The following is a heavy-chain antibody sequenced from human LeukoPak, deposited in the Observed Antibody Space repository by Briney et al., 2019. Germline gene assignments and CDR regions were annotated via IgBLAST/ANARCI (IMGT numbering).Heavy chain of an antibody. D-gene: IGHD3-10*01. J-gene: IGHJ4*02. Sequence: GGSLRLSCAASGFIFSDVWMSWVRQAPGKGLEWVGRIRSKTDGGTTDYGAPVRGRFTVSRDDSKNTLYLQMNSLKNEDSAVYYCTTERVHYFSYWGQGTLVSVS. CDR3: TTERVHYFSY. CDR1: GFIFSDVW. V-gene: IGHV3-15*01. CDR2: IRSKTDGGTT.